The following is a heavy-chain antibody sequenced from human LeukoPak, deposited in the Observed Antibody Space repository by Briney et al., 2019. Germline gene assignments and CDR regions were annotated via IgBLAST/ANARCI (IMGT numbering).Heavy chain of an antibody. V-gene: IGHV3-74*01. J-gene: IGHJ2*01. CDR1: GFTFSTYW. Sequence: PVGSLRLSCEASGFTFSTYWMHWVRQAPGKGLVWVSRIKSDGSIISYADSVKGRFTISRDNAKNTLFLQMNSLSAEDTAVYYCARDLPDSYGPEGNWYFDLWGRGTLVTVPS. CDR3: ARDLPDSYGPEGNWYFDL. CDR2: IKSDGSII. D-gene: IGHD5-18*01.